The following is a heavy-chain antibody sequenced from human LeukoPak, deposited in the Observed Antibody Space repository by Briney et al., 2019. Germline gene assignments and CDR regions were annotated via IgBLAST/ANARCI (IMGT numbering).Heavy chain of an antibody. Sequence: SGPTLVKPTQTLTLTCTFSGFSLSTSGVGVGWIRQPPGEALEWIGSIYHSGYTYYNPSLKSRVTISVDTSKSQFSLKLSSVTAADTAVYYCARSSMFRGVTVDYWGQGTLVTVSS. D-gene: IGHD3-10*01. V-gene: IGHV4-39*01. CDR3: ARSSMFRGVTVDY. CDR2: IYHSGYT. CDR1: GFSLSTSGVG. J-gene: IGHJ4*02.